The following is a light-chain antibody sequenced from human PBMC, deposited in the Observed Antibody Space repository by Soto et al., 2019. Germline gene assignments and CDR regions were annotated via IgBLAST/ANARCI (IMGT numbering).Light chain of an antibody. Sequence: EIVMTQSPATVSVSLGERATLSCRASQSVSSKLAWYQQKPGQAPRLLMYDASTRATGIPARFSASGSGTEFTLTISILQSEDFAVYYCQQYNNWPLTFGGGTKVEIK. J-gene: IGKJ4*01. CDR2: DAS. CDR3: QQYNNWPLT. V-gene: IGKV3-15*01. CDR1: QSVSSK.